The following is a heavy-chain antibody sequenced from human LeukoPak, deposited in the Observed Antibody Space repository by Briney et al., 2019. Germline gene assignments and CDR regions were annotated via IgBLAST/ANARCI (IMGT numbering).Heavy chain of an antibody. CDR2: IYYSGSN. J-gene: IGHJ4*02. CDR1: GGSISSSNYY. Sequence: PSETLSLTCTVSGGSISSSNYYWGWIRQPPGKGLEWIGSIYYSGSNYYNPSLKSRVTISVDTSKNQFSLKLRSVTAADTAVYYCARHSGAARPNFDYWGQGTLVTVSS. D-gene: IGHD6-6*01. CDR3: ARHSGAARPNFDY. V-gene: IGHV4-39*01.